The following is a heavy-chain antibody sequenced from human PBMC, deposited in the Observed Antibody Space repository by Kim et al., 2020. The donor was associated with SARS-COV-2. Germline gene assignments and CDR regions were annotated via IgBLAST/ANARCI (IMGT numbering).Heavy chain of an antibody. J-gene: IGHJ5*02. CDR3: ARAEQWLGLYNWFDP. CDR1: GYTFTSYA. V-gene: IGHV7-4-1*02. CDR2: INTNTGNP. Sequence: ASVKVSCKASGYTFTSYAMNWVRQAPGQGLEWMGWINTNTGNPTYAQGFTGRFVFSLDTSVSTVYLQISSLKAEDTAVYYCARAEQWLGLYNWFDPWGQGTLVTVSS. D-gene: IGHD6-19*01.